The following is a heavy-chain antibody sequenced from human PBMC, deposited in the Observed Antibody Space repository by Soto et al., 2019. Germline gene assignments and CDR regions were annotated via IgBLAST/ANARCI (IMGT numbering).Heavy chain of an antibody. Sequence: PGVSLRLSCAASGFTFSDYYMSWIRQAPGKGLEWVSYISSSGSTIYYADSVKGRFTISRDNAKNSLYLQMNSLRAEDTAVYYCARDLRYCTNGICYTKWFDPWGQGTLVTVSS. V-gene: IGHV3-11*01. CDR2: ISSSGSTI. D-gene: IGHD2-8*01. J-gene: IGHJ5*02. CDR3: ARDLRYCTNGICYTKWFDP. CDR1: GFTFSDYY.